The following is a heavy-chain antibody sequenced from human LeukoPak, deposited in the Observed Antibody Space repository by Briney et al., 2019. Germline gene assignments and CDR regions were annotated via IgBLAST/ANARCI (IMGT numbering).Heavy chain of an antibody. CDR3: TNFDH. CDR1: GFTFSSYA. J-gene: IGHJ4*02. CDR2: ISYDGGED. V-gene: IGHV3-33*08. Sequence: GGSLRLSCAASGFTFSSYAMSWVRQAPGKGLEWVALISYDGGEDYYADSVKGRFSISRDNFRNTLYLQMSSLRAEDTAVYYCTNFDHWGQGTLVTVSS.